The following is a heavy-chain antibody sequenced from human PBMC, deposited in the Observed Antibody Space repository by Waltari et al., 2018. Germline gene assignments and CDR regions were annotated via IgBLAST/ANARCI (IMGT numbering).Heavy chain of an antibody. CDR1: GFTFSSYG. D-gene: IGHD6-6*01. Sequence: QVQLVESGGGVVQPGRSLRLSCAASGFTFSSYGMHWVRQAPGKGLGWVAVIWYDGSNKYYADSVKGRFTISRDNSKNTLYLQMNSLRAEDTAVYYCARDRQLVGVDYWGQGTLVTVSS. CDR3: ARDRQLVGVDY. V-gene: IGHV3-33*01. CDR2: IWYDGSNK. J-gene: IGHJ4*02.